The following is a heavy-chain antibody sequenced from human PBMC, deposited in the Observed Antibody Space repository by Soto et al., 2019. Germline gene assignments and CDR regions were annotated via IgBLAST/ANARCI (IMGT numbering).Heavy chain of an antibody. CDR2: INHSGNT. CDR1: VGSFSGYY. D-gene: IGHD6-6*01. CDR3: ARARRNNWFDP. V-gene: IGHV4-34*01. Sequence: SETQSLTCAVYVGSFSGYYLSWVRPPPGKGLEWIGDINHSGNTNYNPSLKSRVAISVDTSKNQFSLKVASVTAADTAVYYCARARRNNWFDPWGQGTLVTVSS. J-gene: IGHJ5*02.